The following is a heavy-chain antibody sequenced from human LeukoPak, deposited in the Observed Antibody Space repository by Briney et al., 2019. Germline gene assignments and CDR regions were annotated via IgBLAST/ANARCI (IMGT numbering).Heavy chain of an antibody. CDR3: ASSRSITIFGVVTGNFDY. J-gene: IGHJ4*02. V-gene: IGHV3-23*01. CDR1: GFTFSSYA. Sequence: GGSLRLSCAASGFTFSSYAMSWVRQAPGKGLEWVSAISGSGGSTYYADSVKGRFTISRDNSKNTLYLQMNSLRAEDTAVYYCASSRSITIFGVVTGNFDYWGQGTLVTVSS. D-gene: IGHD3-3*01. CDR2: ISGSGGST.